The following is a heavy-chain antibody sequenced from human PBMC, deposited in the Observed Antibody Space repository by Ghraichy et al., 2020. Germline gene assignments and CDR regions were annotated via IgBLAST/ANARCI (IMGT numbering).Heavy chain of an antibody. Sequence: GGSLRLSCAASGFTFSSYSMNWVRQAPGKGLEWVSSISSSSSYIYYADSVKGRFTISRDNTKNSLYLQMNSLRAEDTAVYYCARGPYSSSPYYFDYWGQGTLVTVSS. CDR2: ISSSSSYI. D-gene: IGHD6-6*01. CDR1: GFTFSSYS. CDR3: ARGPYSSSPYYFDY. J-gene: IGHJ4*02. V-gene: IGHV3-21*01.